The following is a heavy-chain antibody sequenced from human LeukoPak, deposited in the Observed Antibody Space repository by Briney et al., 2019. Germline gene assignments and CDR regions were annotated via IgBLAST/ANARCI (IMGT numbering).Heavy chain of an antibody. V-gene: IGHV1-69*01. CDR2: IIPIFGTA. CDR3: ARGRSRVFGDYTGNYYYYGMDV. J-gene: IGHJ6*02. D-gene: IGHD4-17*01. Sequence: GASVKVSCKASGGTFSSYAISWVRQAPGQGLEWMGGIIPIFGTANYAQKFQGRVTITADESTSIAYMELSSLRSEDMAVYYCARGRSRVFGDYTGNYYYYGMDVWGQGTTVTVSS. CDR1: GGTFSSYA.